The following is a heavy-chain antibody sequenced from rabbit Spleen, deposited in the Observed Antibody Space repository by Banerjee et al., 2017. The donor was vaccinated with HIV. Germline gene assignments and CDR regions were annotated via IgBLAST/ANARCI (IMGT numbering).Heavy chain of an antibody. D-gene: IGHD1-1*01. CDR3: ARDPNYASGHYIYSF. J-gene: IGHJ6*01. Sequence: QSLEESGGDLVKPGASLTLTCTASGVSFSSSSYMCWVRQAPGKGLEWIACIDAGSSGFTYFASWAKGRFTCSKTSSTTATLQLNSLTAADTATYFCARDPNYASGHYIYSFWGPGTLVTVS. CDR1: GVSFSSSSY. CDR2: IDAGSSGFT. V-gene: IGHV1S40*01.